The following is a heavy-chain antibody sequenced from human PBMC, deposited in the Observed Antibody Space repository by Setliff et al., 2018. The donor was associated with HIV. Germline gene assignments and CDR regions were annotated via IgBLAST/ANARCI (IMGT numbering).Heavy chain of an antibody. J-gene: IGHJ1*01. CDR3: ASGWSEDTSMFRVEYFHH. D-gene: IGHD5-18*01. Sequence: SVKVSCKASGGTFTTHGFSWVRQAPGQGLEWVGAIIPIINTAKYAPRFQGRVTITADKSTNTAYLELRDLRSEDTAMYYCASGWSEDTSMFRVEYFHHWGQGTLVTVSS. CDR2: IIPIINTA. CDR1: GGTFTTHG. V-gene: IGHV1-69*06.